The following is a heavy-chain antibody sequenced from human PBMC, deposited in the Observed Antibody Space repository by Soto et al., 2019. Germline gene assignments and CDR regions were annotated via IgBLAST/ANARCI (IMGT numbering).Heavy chain of an antibody. CDR3: ARVSYWGGDYGSFLDY. Sequence: GGSLRLSCAASGFTVSSNYMSWVRQAPGKGLEWVSVIYSGGSTYYADSVKGRFTISRHNSKNTLYLQMNSLRAEDTAVYYCARVSYWGGDYGSFLDYWGQGTLVTVSS. J-gene: IGHJ4*02. V-gene: IGHV3-53*04. CDR1: GFTVSSNY. D-gene: IGHD2-21*02. CDR2: IYSGGST.